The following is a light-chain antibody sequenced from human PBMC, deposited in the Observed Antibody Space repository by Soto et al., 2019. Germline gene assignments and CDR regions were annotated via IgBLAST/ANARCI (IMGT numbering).Light chain of an antibody. V-gene: IGKV3-20*01. CDR1: QSVSSSY. J-gene: IGKJ2*01. CDR2: GAS. Sequence: EIVLTQSPGTLSLSPGERATLSCRASQSVSSSYVAWYQQKPGQAPRLLIYGASSMATDVPDRFSGSGSGTAFTLTISSLEPEDFAVYYCQQDGSSLYTFGQGTKLEIK. CDR3: QQDGSSLYT.